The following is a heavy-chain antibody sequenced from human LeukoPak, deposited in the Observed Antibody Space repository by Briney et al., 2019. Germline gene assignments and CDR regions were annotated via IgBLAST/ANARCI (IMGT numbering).Heavy chain of an antibody. CDR1: GFTFSSYG. CDR2: IWYDGSNK. CDR3: ARASGTTGHYYYYGMDV. D-gene: IGHD1-1*01. J-gene: IGHJ6*02. V-gene: IGHV3-33*01. Sequence: GWSLRLSCAASGFTFSSYGMHWVRQAPGKGLEWVAVIWYDGSNKYYADSVKGRFTISRDNSENTVYLLMNSLRAEDTAVYYCARASGTTGHYYYYGMDVWGQGTTVTVSS.